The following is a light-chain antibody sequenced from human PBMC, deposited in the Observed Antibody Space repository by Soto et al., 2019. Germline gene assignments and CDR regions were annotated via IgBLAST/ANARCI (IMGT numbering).Light chain of an antibody. CDR3: QQRSNWPLELT. CDR2: DAS. V-gene: IGKV3-11*01. CDR1: QSVTGNY. J-gene: IGKJ4*01. Sequence: EIVLTQSPDTLSLSPGQRATLSCRARQSVTGNYLAWYQQKPGQAPSLLIYDASNRATGIPARFSGSGSGTDFTLTISSLEPEDFAVYYCQQRSNWPLELTFGGGTKVDIK.